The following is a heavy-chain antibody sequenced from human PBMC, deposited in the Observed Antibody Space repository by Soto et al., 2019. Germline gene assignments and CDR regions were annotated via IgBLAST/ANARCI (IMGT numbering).Heavy chain of an antibody. CDR1: EFTFSGRS. J-gene: IGHJ6*03. V-gene: IGHV3-74*01. CDR2: IDKVGTDS. D-gene: IGHD3-10*01. CDR3: ARGWFGPDV. Sequence: EVQLVESGGGLVQPGGSMRLSCEASEFTFSGRSVHWVRQAPGKGLVWVSGIDKVGTDSTYADSVKGRFTSSRDNAKNTVYLQMNSLRVEDTAVYYCARGWFGPDVWGKGTTVTVSS.